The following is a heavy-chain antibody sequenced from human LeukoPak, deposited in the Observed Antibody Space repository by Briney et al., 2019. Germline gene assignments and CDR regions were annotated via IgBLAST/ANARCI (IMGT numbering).Heavy chain of an antibody. V-gene: IGHV3-21*04. CDR1: GFTFSSYS. J-gene: IGHJ4*02. CDR2: ISSSSTYI. D-gene: IGHD1-1*01. Sequence: GGSLRLSCVVSGFTFSSYSMNWVRQAPGKGLEWVSFISSSSTYIYYADSMKGRFTISRDDAKSSLYLQMNSLRAEDTAVYYCAYLGLSSDWNDVPGPQIDYWGQGTLVSVSS. CDR3: AYLGLSSDWNDVPGPQIDY.